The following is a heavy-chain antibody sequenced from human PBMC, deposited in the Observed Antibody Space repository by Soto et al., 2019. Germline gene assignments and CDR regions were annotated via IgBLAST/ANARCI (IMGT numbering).Heavy chain of an antibody. J-gene: IGHJ4*02. CDR2: INQDGSER. CDR3: VKDNRGSY. V-gene: IGHV3-7*01. CDR1: GFTFSTCW. Sequence: PGGSLRLSCAASGFTFSTCWMMWVRQAPGKGLEWVANINQDGSERYYVDSVKGRFTISRDNAKNSLYLQMNSLGAEDTAVYYCVKDNRGSYWGQGTLVTVSS. D-gene: IGHD3-10*01.